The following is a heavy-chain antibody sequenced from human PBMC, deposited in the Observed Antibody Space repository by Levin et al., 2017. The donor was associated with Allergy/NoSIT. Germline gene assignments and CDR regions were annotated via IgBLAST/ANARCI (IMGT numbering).Heavy chain of an antibody. CDR2: ISWNSGSI. CDR3: AKAPRGDVAGTPYFDY. J-gene: IGHJ4*02. CDR1: GFTFDDYA. V-gene: IGHV3-9*01. Sequence: GGSLRLSCAASGFTFDDYAMHWVRQAPGKGLEWVSGISWNSGSIGYADSVKGRFTISRDNAKNFLYLQMNSLRAEDTALYYCAKAPRGDVAGTPYFDYWGQGTLVTVSS. D-gene: IGHD6-19*01.